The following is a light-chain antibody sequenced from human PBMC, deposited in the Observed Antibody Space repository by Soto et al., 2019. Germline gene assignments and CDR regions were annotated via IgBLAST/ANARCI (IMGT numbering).Light chain of an antibody. CDR3: QQYGSSRWT. J-gene: IGKJ1*01. CDR2: GAS. CDR1: QSVSSSY. Sequence: EIVLTQSPGTLSLSPGVRATLSCRASQSVSSSYLAWYQQKPGQAPRLLIYGASSRATGIPDRFSGSGSGTDFTLTISRLEPEDFAVYYCQQYGSSRWTFGQGTKVEIK. V-gene: IGKV3-20*01.